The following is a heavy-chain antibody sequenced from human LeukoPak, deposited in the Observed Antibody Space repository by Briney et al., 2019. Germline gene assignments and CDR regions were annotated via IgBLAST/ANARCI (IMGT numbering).Heavy chain of an antibody. V-gene: IGHV3-21*01. CDR2: ITSSSSYI. Sequence: PGGSLRLSCAASGFTFSSYNMNWVRQAPGKGLEWVSSITSSSSYIYYADSVKGRFTISRDNAKNSLYLQMNSLRAEDTAVYYCARDPSIYYFDYWGQGTLVTVSS. CDR1: GFTFSSYN. J-gene: IGHJ4*02. CDR3: ARDPSIYYFDY.